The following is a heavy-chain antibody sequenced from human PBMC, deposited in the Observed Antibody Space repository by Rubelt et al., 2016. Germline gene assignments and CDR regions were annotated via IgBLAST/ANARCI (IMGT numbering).Heavy chain of an antibody. D-gene: IGHD6-19*01. V-gene: IGHV3-53*01. Sequence: EVQLLESGGGLVQPGGSLRLSCAASGFTVSSHYMNWVRQAPGKGLEWVSTIYSAGNTYYADSVKGRFAISRDNSKNTLFLQMKSLRAEDTAVDYCAKGGVAGEGDFWYFDLWGRGTLVTVSS. CDR1: GFTVSSHY. J-gene: IGHJ2*01. CDR3: AKGGVAGEGDFWYFDL. CDR2: IYSAGNT.